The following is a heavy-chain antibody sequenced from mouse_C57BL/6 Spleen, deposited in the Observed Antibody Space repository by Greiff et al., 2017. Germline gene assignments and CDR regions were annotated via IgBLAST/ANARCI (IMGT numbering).Heavy chain of an antibody. D-gene: IGHD2-5*01. V-gene: IGHV1-66*01. CDR2: IYPGSGNT. CDR3: ARSGYSTLDY. Sequence: QVQLKESGPELVKPGASVKISCKASGYSFTSYYIHWVKQRPGQGLEWIGWIYPGSGNTKYNEKFKGKATLTADTSSSTAYMQLSSLTSEDSAVYYCARSGYSTLDYWGQGTTLTVSS. J-gene: IGHJ2*01. CDR1: GYSFTSYY.